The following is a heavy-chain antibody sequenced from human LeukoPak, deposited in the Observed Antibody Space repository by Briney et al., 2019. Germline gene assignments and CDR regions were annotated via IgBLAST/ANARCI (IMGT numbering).Heavy chain of an antibody. CDR1: GGSISSYY. Sequence: SETLSLTCTVSGGSISSYYWSWIRQPPGKGLEWIGYIYYSGSTNYNPSLKSRVTISVDTSKNQFSLKLSSVTAADTAVYYCARDRLDYYDSSGYSAFDIWGQGTMVTVSS. J-gene: IGHJ3*02. CDR3: ARDRLDYYDSSGYSAFDI. CDR2: IYYSGST. D-gene: IGHD3-22*01. V-gene: IGHV4-59*01.